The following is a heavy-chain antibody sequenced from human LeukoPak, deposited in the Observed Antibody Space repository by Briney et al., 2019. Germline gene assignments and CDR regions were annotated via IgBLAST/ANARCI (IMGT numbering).Heavy chain of an antibody. J-gene: IGHJ4*02. CDR3: ARQGDSSWLNKFDY. V-gene: IGHV5-51*01. D-gene: IGHD6-13*01. CDR1: GYSFTSYW. Sequence: GESVQISCQGSGYSFTSYWIGWVRQMPGKGLEWMGIIYPGDSDTKYSPSFQGQVTISADKSISTAYLQWSSLKAPDTAMYYCARQGDSSWLNKFDYWGQGTLVTVSS. CDR2: IYPGDSDT.